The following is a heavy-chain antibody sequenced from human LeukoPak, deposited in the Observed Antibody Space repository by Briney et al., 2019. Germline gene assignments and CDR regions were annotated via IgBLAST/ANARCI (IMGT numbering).Heavy chain of an antibody. D-gene: IGHD6-25*01. CDR3: ARSAERLRNAFDI. CDR2: MHNSGSS. CDR1: GASTSHFY. V-gene: IGHV4-59*01. J-gene: IGHJ3*02. Sequence: SETLSLTCTVSGASTSHFYWNWIRQPPGKGLGWIGYMHNSGSSKHSPSLKSRVTISIDTSKNQFSLQLTSVTAADTAMYFCARSAERLRNAFDIWGQGTMVSVSS.